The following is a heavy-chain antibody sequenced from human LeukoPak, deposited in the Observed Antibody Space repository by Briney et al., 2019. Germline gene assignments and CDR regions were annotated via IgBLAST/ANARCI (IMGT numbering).Heavy chain of an antibody. Sequence: GGSLRLSCAASGFTFSSYAMHWVRQAPGKGLEWVAVRSYDGSNKYYADSVKGRFTISRDNSKNTLYLQMNSLRAEDTAVYYCARDGYSSSWYMRGFFDYWGQGTLVTVSS. CDR3: ARDGYSSSWYMRGFFDY. CDR2: RSYDGSNK. CDR1: GFTFSSYA. V-gene: IGHV3-30*04. J-gene: IGHJ4*02. D-gene: IGHD6-13*01.